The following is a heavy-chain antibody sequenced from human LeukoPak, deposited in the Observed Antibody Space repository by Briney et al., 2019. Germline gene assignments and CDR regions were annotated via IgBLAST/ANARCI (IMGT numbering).Heavy chain of an antibody. J-gene: IGHJ5*02. D-gene: IGHD6-19*01. Sequence: VASVKVSCKASGYTFTGYYMHWVRQAPRRGLEWMGWINPNSGGTNYAQKFQGRVTMTRDTSISTAYMELSRLRSDDTAVYYCARGWDSSGWYGWFDPWGQGTLVTVSS. CDR2: INPNSGGT. V-gene: IGHV1-2*02. CDR3: ARGWDSSGWYGWFDP. CDR1: GYTFTGYY.